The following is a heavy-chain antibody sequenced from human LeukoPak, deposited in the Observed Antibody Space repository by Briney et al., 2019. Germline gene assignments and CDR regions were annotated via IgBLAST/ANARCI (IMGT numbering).Heavy chain of an antibody. J-gene: IGHJ3*02. CDR3: ARELRYFDWLPHGTDAFDI. V-gene: IGHV4-59*01. CDR2: IYYSGST. CDR1: GGPISSYY. D-gene: IGHD3-9*01. Sequence: SETLSLTCTVSGGPISSYYWSWIRQPPGKGLEWIGYIYYSGSTNYNPSLKSRVTISVDTSKNQFSLKLSSVTAADTAVYYCARELRYFDWLPHGTDAFDIWGQGTMVTVSS.